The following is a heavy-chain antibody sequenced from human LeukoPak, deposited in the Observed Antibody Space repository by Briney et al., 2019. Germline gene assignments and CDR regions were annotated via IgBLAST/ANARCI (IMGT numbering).Heavy chain of an antibody. Sequence: GASVKVSCKASGYSFTDYYLHWVRQAPGQGLEWMGWINPKSGVTKYVQKVQGRVTMTRDSSISTAYMELSRLRSDDSAVFYCARQADNNWFDSWGQGTLVTVSS. V-gene: IGHV1-2*02. CDR1: GYSFTDYY. J-gene: IGHJ5*01. CDR3: ARQADNNWFDS. D-gene: IGHD2-15*01. CDR2: INPKSGVT.